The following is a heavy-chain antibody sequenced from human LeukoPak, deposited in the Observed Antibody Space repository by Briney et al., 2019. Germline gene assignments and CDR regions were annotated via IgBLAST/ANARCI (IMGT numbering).Heavy chain of an antibody. V-gene: IGHV3-30*02. CDR1: GFTFSSYG. D-gene: IGHD6-19*01. CDR3: AKGGALFAVASYFDY. Sequence: GGSLRLSCAASGFTFSSYGMHWVRQAPGKGLEWVAFIRYDGSNKYYADSVKGRFTISRDNSKSMLYLQMNSLRAEDTALYYCAKGGALFAVASYFDYWGQGTLVTVSS. CDR2: IRYDGSNK. J-gene: IGHJ4*02.